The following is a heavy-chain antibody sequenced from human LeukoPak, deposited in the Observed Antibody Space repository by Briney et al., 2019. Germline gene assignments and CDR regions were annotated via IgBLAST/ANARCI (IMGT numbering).Heavy chain of an antibody. J-gene: IGHJ4*02. CDR1: GFTFSSYS. Sequence: SGGSLRLSCAASGFTFSSYSMTWVRQAPGKGLEWVSSISSSSSYIYHADSVKGRFTISRDNAKNSLYLQMNSLRAEDTAVYYCARDSGYSSSPQYWGQGTLVTVSS. CDR3: ARDSGYSSSPQY. D-gene: IGHD6-13*01. V-gene: IGHV3-21*01. CDR2: ISSSSSYI.